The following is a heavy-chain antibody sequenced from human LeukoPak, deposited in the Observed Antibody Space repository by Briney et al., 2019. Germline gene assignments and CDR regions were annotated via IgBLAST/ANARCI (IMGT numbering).Heavy chain of an antibody. CDR1: GGTFSSYA. V-gene: IGHV1-69*05. D-gene: IGHD5-24*01. CDR3: ARDPRGSYHYFDY. CDR2: IIPIFGTA. Sequence: SVKVSCKASGGTFSSYAISWVRQAPGQGLEWMGGIIPIFGTANYAQKFQGRVTISTDESTSTAYMELSSLRSEDTAVYYCARDPRGSYHYFDYWGQGTLVTVSS. J-gene: IGHJ4*02.